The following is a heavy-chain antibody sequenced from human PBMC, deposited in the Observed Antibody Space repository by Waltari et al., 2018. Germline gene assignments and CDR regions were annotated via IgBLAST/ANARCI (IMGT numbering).Heavy chain of an antibody. CDR2: IRGYDGDT. Sequence: QVQLVQSGDEVRKPGASVKVYCKASGYTFSNYGIAWVRQAPGQGLEWMGLIRGYDGDTKYAREFEGRLTVTTDTSTNTAHMELRSLRSDDTAVYYCARLYDASAYYNTYLDPWGQGALVTVSS. V-gene: IGHV1-18*01. CDR3: ARLYDASAYYNTYLDP. J-gene: IGHJ5*02. D-gene: IGHD3-22*01. CDR1: GYTFSNYG.